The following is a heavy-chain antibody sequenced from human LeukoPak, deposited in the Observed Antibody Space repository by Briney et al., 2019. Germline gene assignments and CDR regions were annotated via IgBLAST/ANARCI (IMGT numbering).Heavy chain of an antibody. CDR1: GFTFANYA. Sequence: GGSLRLSCAASGFTFANYAMSWVRQAPGKGLEWVANISHDGSGKYYVDSVRGRFTISRDNAKSTVYLQMNSLRGDDTAVYYCAREVVTTGRHYDSWGQGTLVTVSS. J-gene: IGHJ4*02. CDR2: ISHDGSGK. CDR3: AREVVTTGRHYDS. D-gene: IGHD1-1*01. V-gene: IGHV3-7*04.